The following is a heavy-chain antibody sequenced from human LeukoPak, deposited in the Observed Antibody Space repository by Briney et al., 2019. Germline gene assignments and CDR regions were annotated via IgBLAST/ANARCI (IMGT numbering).Heavy chain of an antibody. CDR3: ARGVEPLAANTLAY. Sequence: PGGSLRLSCAASGFTVITNDMTWVRQAPGKGLEWVSVLYSDGNTKYADSVHGRFTISRDNYKNTLYLEMNSLSPDDTAVYYCARGVEPLAANTLAYWGQGTLVTVSS. CDR2: LYSDGNT. CDR1: GFTVITND. V-gene: IGHV3-53*01. J-gene: IGHJ4*02. D-gene: IGHD1-14*01.